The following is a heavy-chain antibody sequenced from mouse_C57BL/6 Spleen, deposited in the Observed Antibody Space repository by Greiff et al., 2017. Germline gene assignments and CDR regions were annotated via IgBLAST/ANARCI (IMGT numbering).Heavy chain of an antibody. CDR2: IDPSDSYT. CDR3: ARGGSSDY. D-gene: IGHD1-1*01. Sequence: VHLVESGAELVMPGASVKLSCKASGYTFTSYWMHWVKQRPGQGLEWIGEIDPSDSYTNYNQKFKGKSTLTVDKSSSTAYMQLSSLTSEDSAVYYCARGGSSDYWGQGTTLTVSS. V-gene: IGHV1-69*01. J-gene: IGHJ2*01. CDR1: GYTFTSYW.